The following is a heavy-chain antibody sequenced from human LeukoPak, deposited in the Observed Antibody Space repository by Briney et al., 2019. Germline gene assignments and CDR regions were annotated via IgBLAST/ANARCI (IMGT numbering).Heavy chain of an antibody. J-gene: IGHJ4*02. D-gene: IGHD3-22*01. V-gene: IGHV1-69*05. CDR1: GGTFSSYA. CDR3: ARDSSGYYSPLS. CDR2: IIPIFGTA. Sequence: ASVKVSCKASGGTFSSYAISWVRQAPGQGLEWMGGIIPIFGTANYAQKFQGGVTITTDESTSTAYMELSSLRSEDTAVYYCARDSSGYYSPLSWGQGTLVTVSS.